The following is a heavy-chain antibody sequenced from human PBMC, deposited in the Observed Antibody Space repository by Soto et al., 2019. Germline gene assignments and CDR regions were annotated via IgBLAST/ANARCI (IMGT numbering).Heavy chain of an antibody. CDR2: IYYSGST. CDR3: ARHGFVGPSGGGDMDV. CDR1: GGSISSYY. V-gene: IGHV4-59*08. Sequence: SETLSLTCTVSGGSISSYYWSWIRQPPGKGLEWIGYIYYSGSTNYNPSLKSRVTISVDTSKNQFSLKLSSVTAADTAVYYCARHGFVGPSGGGDMDVWGKGTTVTVSS. D-gene: IGHD3-10*01. J-gene: IGHJ6*03.